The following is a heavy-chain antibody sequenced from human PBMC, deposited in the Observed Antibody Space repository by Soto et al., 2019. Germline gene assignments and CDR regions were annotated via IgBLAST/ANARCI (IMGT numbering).Heavy chain of an antibody. D-gene: IGHD6-13*01. J-gene: IGHJ4*02. V-gene: IGHV3-23*01. CDR1: GFIFRNYG. CDR3: AKGGVAAARGYFDH. CDR2: ISGSGSVT. Sequence: GGSLRLSCGASGFIFRNYGLSWVRQAPGKGLEWVSDISGSGSVTNYADSVKGRFTISRDNSNNTLSLQMDSLRAEDTDVYYCAKGGVAAARGYFDHWGQGTRVTVSS.